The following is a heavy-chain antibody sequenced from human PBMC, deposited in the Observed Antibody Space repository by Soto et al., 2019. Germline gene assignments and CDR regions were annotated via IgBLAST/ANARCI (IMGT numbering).Heavy chain of an antibody. D-gene: IGHD6-19*01. CDR1: GDILATHG. Sequence: ASVRVSCKASGDILATHGIHWVRQAPGQTLEWMGWINAGDAASKYSQKFQGRVTISRDTSASTDYLELGSLRSDDTAVYYCAGLRHSSVRFHFYGLDVWGQGTTVTVSS. CDR2: INAGDAAS. J-gene: IGHJ6*02. V-gene: IGHV1-3*01. CDR3: AGLRHSSVRFHFYGLDV.